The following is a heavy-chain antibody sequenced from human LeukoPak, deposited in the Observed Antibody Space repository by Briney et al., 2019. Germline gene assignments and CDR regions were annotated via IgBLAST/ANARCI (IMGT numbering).Heavy chain of an antibody. J-gene: IGHJ4*02. D-gene: IGHD3-10*01. CDR3: ARGGVRGASFDY. V-gene: IGHV4-59*01. Sequence: SETLSLTCTVSGGSISSYYWSWIRQPPGKGLEWIGYIYYSGSTNYNPSLKSRVTISVDTSKNQFSLKLSSVTAADTAVYYCARGGVRGASFDYWGQGTLVTVSS. CDR1: GGSISSYY. CDR2: IYYSGST.